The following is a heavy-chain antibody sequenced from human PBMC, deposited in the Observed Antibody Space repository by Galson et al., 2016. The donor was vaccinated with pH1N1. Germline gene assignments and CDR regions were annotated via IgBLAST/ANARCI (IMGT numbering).Heavy chain of an antibody. Sequence: SVKVSCKASGFTFSNHGINWVRQAPGQGLEWMGWINTKTGNPTYAQGFTGRFVLSLDTSVNTASLQINSLKADDTAVYYCARETPSPSPTVLRYFDWSRGLSAFDMWGRGTLVTVSS. CDR2: INTKTGNP. D-gene: IGHD3-9*01. CDR3: ARETPSPSPTVLRYFDWSRGLSAFDM. J-gene: IGHJ3*02. V-gene: IGHV7-4-1*02. CDR1: GFTFSNHG.